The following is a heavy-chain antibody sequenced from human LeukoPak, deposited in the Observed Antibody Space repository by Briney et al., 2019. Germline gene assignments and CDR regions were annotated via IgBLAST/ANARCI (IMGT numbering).Heavy chain of an antibody. CDR1: GFTFISYA. V-gene: IGHV3-23*01. CDR2: ISGSGGST. J-gene: IGHJ5*02. CDR3: AKVVDAAQMGWFDP. D-gene: IGHD5-18*01. Sequence: PGGSLRLSCAASGFTFISYAMSWVRQAPGKGLEWVSAISGSGGSTYYADSVKGRFTISRDNSKNTLYLQMNSLRAEDTAVYYCAKVVDAAQMGWFDPWGQGTLVTVSS.